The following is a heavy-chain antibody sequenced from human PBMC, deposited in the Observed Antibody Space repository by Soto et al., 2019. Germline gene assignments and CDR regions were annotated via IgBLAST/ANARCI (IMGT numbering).Heavy chain of an antibody. D-gene: IGHD5-18*01. Sequence: QVQLVQSGAEVKKPGSSVKVSCKASGGTFSSYAISWVRQAPGQGLEWMGGIIPIFGTANYAQKFQGRVTITADECTSTAYMELSSLRSEDTAVYYCAGGPHVDTAIEVGGWFDPWGQGTLVTVSS. CDR2: IIPIFGTA. V-gene: IGHV1-69*01. J-gene: IGHJ5*02. CDR1: GGTFSSYA. CDR3: AGGPHVDTAIEVGGWFDP.